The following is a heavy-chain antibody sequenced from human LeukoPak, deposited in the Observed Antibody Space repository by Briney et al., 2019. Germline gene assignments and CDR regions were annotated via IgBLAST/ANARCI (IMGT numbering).Heavy chain of an antibody. V-gene: IGHV3-48*01. Sequence: GGSLRLSCAASGFTFSSYSINWVRQAPGKGLEGVSYISSSSTTVYYADSVKGRFTISRDNAKNSLYLQMNSLRAEDKAVYYCARERASRRGHDYWGQGTLVTVSS. D-gene: IGHD2-2*01. CDR2: ISSSSTTV. J-gene: IGHJ4*02. CDR1: GFTFSSYS. CDR3: ARERASRRGHDY.